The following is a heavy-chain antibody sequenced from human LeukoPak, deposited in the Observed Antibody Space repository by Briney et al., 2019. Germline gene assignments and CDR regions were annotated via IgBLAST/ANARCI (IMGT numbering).Heavy chain of an antibody. Sequence: GGSLRLSCTASGFDFTNYGMSWVRQAPGKGLEWVSSVSGSGASTNYADSAKGRFTISRDNSNNTLFLQMNSLRAEDTAVYYCAKGPFVLVVTPLAGWFAPWGQGTLVIVSS. CDR3: AKGPFVLVVTPLAGWFAP. D-gene: IGHD2-8*02. CDR1: GFDFTNYG. J-gene: IGHJ5*02. CDR2: VSGSGAST. V-gene: IGHV3-23*01.